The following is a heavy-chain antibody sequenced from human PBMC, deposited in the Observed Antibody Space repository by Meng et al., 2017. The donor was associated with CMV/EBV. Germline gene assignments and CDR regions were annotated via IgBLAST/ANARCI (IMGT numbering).Heavy chain of an antibody. V-gene: IGHV1-24*01. CDR2: FDPEDGET. J-gene: IGHJ3*02. Sequence: ASVKVSCKVSGYTLTDLSRHWVRQAPGKGLEWMGGFDPEDGETIYAQKFQGRVTMTEDTPTDTAYMELSSLRSEDTAVYYCATAAGSRAPGGAFDIWGQGTMVTVSS. CDR1: GYTLTDLS. CDR3: ATAAGSRAPGGAFDI. D-gene: IGHD2-2*01.